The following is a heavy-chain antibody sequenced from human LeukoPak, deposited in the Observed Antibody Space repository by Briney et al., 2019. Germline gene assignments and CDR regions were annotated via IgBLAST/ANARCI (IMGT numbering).Heavy chain of an antibody. J-gene: IGHJ6*02. Sequence: GGSLRLSCAASAFTFSSYGMHWVRQAPGKGLEWVAFIWYDGRNKYYADTVKGRFIISRDNAKTTLYLHVNSLRVEGTAVYYCAREMVYGATYYYGMDVWGQGTTVTVSS. CDR3: AREMVYGATYYYGMDV. CDR1: AFTFSSYG. CDR2: IWYDGRNK. D-gene: IGHD2-8*01. V-gene: IGHV3-33*01.